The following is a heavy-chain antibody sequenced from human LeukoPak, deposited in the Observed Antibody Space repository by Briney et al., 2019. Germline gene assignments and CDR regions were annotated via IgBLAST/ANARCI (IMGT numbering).Heavy chain of an antibody. J-gene: IGHJ4*02. CDR3: ARKGGPYRPLDY. V-gene: IGHV4-4*02. CDR1: GGSISSTNW. CDR2: VHLDGRT. Sequence: SETLSLTCGVSGGSISSTNWWTWVRQPPGKGQEWIGEVHLDGRTNYNPSLQSRIAMSVDFSETHISLKLTSVTAADTAVYYCARKGGPYRPLDYTGQGLLVTVS.